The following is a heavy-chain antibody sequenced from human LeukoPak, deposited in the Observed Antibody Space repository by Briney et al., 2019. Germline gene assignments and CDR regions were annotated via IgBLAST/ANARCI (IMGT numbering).Heavy chain of an antibody. J-gene: IGHJ6*02. D-gene: IGHD2-2*01. Sequence: GASVKVSCKASGGTFSSYAISWVRQAPGQGLEWMGRIIPIFGIANYAQKFQGRVTITADKSTSTAYMELSSLRPEDTAVYYCAHIGVGDYDYGMDVWGQGTTVTVSS. CDR2: IIPIFGIA. CDR1: GGTFSSYA. CDR3: AHIGVGDYDYGMDV. V-gene: IGHV1-69*04.